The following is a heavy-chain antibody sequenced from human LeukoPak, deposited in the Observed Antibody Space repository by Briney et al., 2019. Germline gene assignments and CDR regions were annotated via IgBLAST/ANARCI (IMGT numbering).Heavy chain of an antibody. J-gene: IGHJ4*02. D-gene: IGHD3-10*01. Sequence: PGGSLRLSCAASGFTFSSYSMNWVRQAPGNGLEWVSYISSSSTIYYADSVKGRFTISRDNAKNSLYLQMNSLRDEDTAVYYCARRTTFSGSYSMSDYWGQGTLVTVSS. CDR2: ISSSSTI. V-gene: IGHV3-48*02. CDR3: ARRTTFSGSYSMSDY. CDR1: GFTFSSYS.